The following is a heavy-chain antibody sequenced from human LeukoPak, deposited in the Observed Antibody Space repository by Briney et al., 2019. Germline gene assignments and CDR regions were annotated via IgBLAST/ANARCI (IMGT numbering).Heavy chain of an antibody. CDR3: ARVIEGNYYDSSGFWFDP. CDR1: GGSISSYY. Sequence: SETLSLTCTVSGGSISSYYWSWIRQPPGKGLEWIGYIYYSGSTNYNPSLESRVTISVDTSKNQFSLKLSSVTAADTAVYYCARVIEGNYYDSSGFWFDPWGQGTLVTVSS. D-gene: IGHD3-22*01. V-gene: IGHV4-59*01. CDR2: IYYSGST. J-gene: IGHJ5*02.